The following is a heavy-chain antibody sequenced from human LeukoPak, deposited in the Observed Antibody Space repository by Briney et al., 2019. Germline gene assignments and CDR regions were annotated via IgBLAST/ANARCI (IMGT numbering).Heavy chain of an antibody. V-gene: IGHV1-2*02. CDR2: INTNTGGT. D-gene: IGHD3-10*01. CDR1: GYTFTDYS. J-gene: IGHJ4*02. Sequence: ASVKVSCKASGYTFTDYSIHWVRQAPGQGLEWMGRINTNTGGTNYAQKFQGRVTMTRDTSISTAYMELSRLRSDDTAVYYCARSRYGSGSYSDYWGQGTLVTVSS. CDR3: ARSRYGSGSYSDY.